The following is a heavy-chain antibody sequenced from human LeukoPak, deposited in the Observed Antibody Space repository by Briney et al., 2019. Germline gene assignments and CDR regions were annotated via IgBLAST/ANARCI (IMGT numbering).Heavy chain of an antibody. CDR1: GDSVPSNSAA. CDR2: TYYRSKWYN. D-gene: IGHD6-19*01. CDR3: AREPGFGKQWLVEYYYFDY. Sequence: SQTLSLTCAISGDSVPSNSAAWNWIRQSPSRGLEWLGRTYYRSKWYNDYAVSVKSRITINPDTSKSQFSLQLNSVTPEDTAVYYCAREPGFGKQWLVEYYYFDYWGQGTLVTVSS. V-gene: IGHV6-1*01. J-gene: IGHJ4*02.